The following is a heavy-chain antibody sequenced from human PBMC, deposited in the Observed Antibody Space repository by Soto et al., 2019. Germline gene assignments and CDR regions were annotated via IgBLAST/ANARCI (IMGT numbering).Heavy chain of an antibody. Sequence: SETLSLTCTVSGGSISSSSYYWGWIRQPPGKGLEWIGSIYYSGSTYYNPSLKSRVTISVDTSKNQFSLKLSSVTAAPTPPSKCVLTLSVAPSKNQFSLELRFVTAADTAVYYCARLRLFWGDKWNTLGILYYFDYWGQGTLVTVSS. D-gene: IGHD3-10*01. V-gene: IGHV4-39*01. CDR2: IYYSGST. CDR1: GGSISSSSYY. CDR3: VLTLSVAPSKNQFSLELRFVTAADTAVYYCARLRLFWGDKWNTLGILYYFDY. J-gene: IGHJ4*02.